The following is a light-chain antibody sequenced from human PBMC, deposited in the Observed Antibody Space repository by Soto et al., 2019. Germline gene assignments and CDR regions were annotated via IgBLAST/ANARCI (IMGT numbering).Light chain of an antibody. J-gene: IGKJ1*01. V-gene: IGKV3-15*01. CDR1: QSISSN. CDR3: QQYNDWPRT. CDR2: SAS. Sequence: EIVVTQSPATLSVSPGESATLSCRASQSISSNLAWYQQKPGQAPRLLIYSASFRATGIPARFSGSGSGTEFTLTISSLQSGDFAVYYCQQYNDWPRTFGQGTKVDIK.